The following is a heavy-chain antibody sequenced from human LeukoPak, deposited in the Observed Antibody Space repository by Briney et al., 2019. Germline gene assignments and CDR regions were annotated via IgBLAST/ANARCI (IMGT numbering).Heavy chain of an antibody. Sequence: QPGRSLRLSCAASGFTFSSHAMHWVRQAPGKALEWLAVISYDGSNKYHADSVKPRFTISRDNSKNTLYLQMNSLRAEDTAVYYCAKDGGGIGDYYGMDVWGKGTTVTVSS. CDR1: GFTFSSHA. D-gene: IGHD3-16*02. J-gene: IGHJ6*04. CDR2: ISYDGSNK. V-gene: IGHV3-30*18. CDR3: AKDGGGIGDYYGMDV.